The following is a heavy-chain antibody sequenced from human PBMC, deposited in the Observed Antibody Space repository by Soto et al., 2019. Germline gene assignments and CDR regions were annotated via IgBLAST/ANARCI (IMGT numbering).Heavy chain of an antibody. J-gene: IGHJ4*02. CDR1: GGSFSSGDYY. CDR2: IYYTGST. Sequence: QVQLQESGPGLVKPSQTLSLTCTVSGGSFSSGDYYWSWIRQPPGKGLEWIGYIYYTGSTYYHPSLKSRVTMSVDTSTNQSSLRLSSVTAADTAVYYCARVPAGGNSDYFDSWGQGTLVTVSS. D-gene: IGHD2-21*02. CDR3: ARVPAGGNSDYFDS. V-gene: IGHV4-30-4*01.